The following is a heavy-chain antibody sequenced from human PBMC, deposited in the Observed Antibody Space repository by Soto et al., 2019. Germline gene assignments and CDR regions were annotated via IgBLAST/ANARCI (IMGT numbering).Heavy chain of an antibody. J-gene: IGHJ5*02. CDR1: GGSISSYY. CDR2: IYYSGVT. CDR3: ARDRSIGVAGEYNWFDP. V-gene: IGHV4-59*01. Sequence: SERLSLTCTLSGGSISSYYCSWIRQPPGKGLGWMGYIYYSGVTNYNPSLKSRVTIAVATSKNLFSLKLSSVTDADTAVYYCARDRSIGVAGEYNWFDPWGQGTMVTVSS. D-gene: IGHD6-19*01.